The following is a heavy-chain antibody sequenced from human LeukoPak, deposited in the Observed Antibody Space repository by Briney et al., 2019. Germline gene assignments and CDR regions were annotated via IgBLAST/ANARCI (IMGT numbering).Heavy chain of an antibody. CDR1: GFTFSSYS. D-gene: IGHD3-9*01. CDR2: ISSSRSYI. J-gene: IGHJ5*02. V-gene: IGHV3-21*01. CDR3: ARGLSGYDIFNWFDP. Sequence: GGSLRLSCAASGFTFSSYSMNWVRQAPGKGLEWVSSISSSRSYIYYADSVKGRFTISRDNAKNSLYLQMNSLRAEDTAVYYCARGLSGYDIFNWFDPGGQGTLVTVSS.